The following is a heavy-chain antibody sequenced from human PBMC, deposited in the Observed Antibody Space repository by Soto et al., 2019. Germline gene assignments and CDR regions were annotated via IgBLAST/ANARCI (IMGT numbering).Heavy chain of an antibody. Sequence: EVQLVESGGGLVQPGGSLRLSCAASGFTFGSYSMNWVRQAPGKGLEWVSYISSSSSTIYYADSVEGRFTISRDNAKNYLYQQVNSLRAEDTAVYYCAKDGGYSYGPYDYWGQGTLVTVSS. D-gene: IGHD5-18*01. CDR3: AKDGGYSYGPYDY. CDR2: ISSSSSTI. J-gene: IGHJ4*02. CDR1: GFTFGSYS. V-gene: IGHV3-48*01.